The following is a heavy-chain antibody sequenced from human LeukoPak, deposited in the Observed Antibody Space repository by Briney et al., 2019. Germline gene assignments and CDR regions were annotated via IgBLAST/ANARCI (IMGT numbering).Heavy chain of an antibody. Sequence: GGSLRLSCAASGFTFSSYEMNWVRQAPGKGLEWVSYISSSGSTIYYADSVKGRFTISRDNAKNSLSLQMNSLRAEDTAVYYCARDGVGSMVRGEGFDYWGQGTLVTVSS. CDR2: ISSSGSTI. J-gene: IGHJ4*02. CDR3: ARDGVGSMVRGEGFDY. CDR1: GFTFSSYE. D-gene: IGHD3-10*01. V-gene: IGHV3-48*03.